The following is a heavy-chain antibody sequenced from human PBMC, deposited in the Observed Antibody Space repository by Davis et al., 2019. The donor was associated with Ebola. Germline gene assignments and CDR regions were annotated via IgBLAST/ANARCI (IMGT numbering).Heavy chain of an antibody. J-gene: IGHJ5*02. CDR1: GYTFTSYG. Sequence: SVKVSCKASGYTFTSYGISWVRQAPGQGLEWMGGIIPIFGTANYAQKFQGRVTITADKSTSTAYMELSSLRSEDTAVYYCARDTGQQLVGRDWFDPWGQGTLVTVSS. V-gene: IGHV1-69*06. D-gene: IGHD6-13*01. CDR2: IIPIFGTA. CDR3: ARDTGQQLVGRDWFDP.